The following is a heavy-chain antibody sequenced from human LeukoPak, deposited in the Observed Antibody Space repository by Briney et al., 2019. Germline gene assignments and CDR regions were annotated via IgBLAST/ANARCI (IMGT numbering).Heavy chain of an antibody. D-gene: IGHD6-6*01. CDR2: IYPGDSDT. V-gene: IGHV5-51*01. J-gene: IGHJ4*02. Sequence: LGESLKISCKGSGYSFSGNWIGWVRQMPGKGLEWMGIIYPGDSDTRYSPSFQGQVTISVDKSISTAYLQWSSLKASDTAMYYCARTTDGSSSSPFDYWGQGTLVTVSS. CDR1: GYSFSGNW. CDR3: ARTTDGSSSSPFDY.